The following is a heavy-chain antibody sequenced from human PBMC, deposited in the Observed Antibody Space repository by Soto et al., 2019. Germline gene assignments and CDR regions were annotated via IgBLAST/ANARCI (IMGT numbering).Heavy chain of an antibody. D-gene: IGHD2-15*01. V-gene: IGHV4-4*02. Sequence: SETLSLTCAVSSGSISSSNWWSWVRQPPGKGLEWIGEIYHSGSTNYNPSLKSRVTISVDKSKNQFSLKLSSVTAADTAVYYCARVESGGSYPFFDDWGQGTLVTVSS. CDR2: IYHSGST. CDR3: ARVESGGSYPFFDD. CDR1: SGSISSSNW. J-gene: IGHJ4*02.